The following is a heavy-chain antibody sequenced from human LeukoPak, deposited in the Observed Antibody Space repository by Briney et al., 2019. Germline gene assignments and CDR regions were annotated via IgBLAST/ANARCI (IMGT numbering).Heavy chain of an antibody. V-gene: IGHV4-59*01. CDR1: GGSISSYF. Sequence: PSETLSLTCSVSGGSISSYFWNWIRQPPGKGLEWIGNIYYTGSTNYNPSLKSRVTISVDTSKNQFSLKLSSVTAADTAVYYCARDGAYGSGWKTHWFDPWAREPWSPSPQ. J-gene: IGHJ5*02. CDR3: ARDGAYGSGWKTHWFDP. D-gene: IGHD6-19*01. CDR2: IYYTGST.